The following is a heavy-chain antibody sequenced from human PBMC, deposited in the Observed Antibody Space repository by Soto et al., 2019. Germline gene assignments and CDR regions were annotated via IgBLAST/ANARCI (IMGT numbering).Heavy chain of an antibody. D-gene: IGHD4-17*01. CDR2: IYYSGST. J-gene: IGHJ4*02. V-gene: IGHV4-39*01. CDR3: ANSYGDYVSY. Sequence: SETLSLTCTVSGGSISSGGYYWGWIRQPPGKGLEWIGSIYYSGSTYYNPSLKSRVTISVDTSKNQFSLKLSSVTAADTAVYYCANSYGDYVSYWGQGTLVTVS. CDR1: GGSISSGGYY.